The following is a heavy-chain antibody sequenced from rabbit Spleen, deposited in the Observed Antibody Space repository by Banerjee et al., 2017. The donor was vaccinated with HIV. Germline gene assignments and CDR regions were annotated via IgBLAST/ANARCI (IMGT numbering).Heavy chain of an antibody. CDR2: IYAGDGST. Sequence: EQLVESGGGLVQPAGSLTLTCKASGFSFSSSYYICWVRQAPGKGLEWIACIYAGDGSTVYASWAKGRFTISKTSSTTVTLQMTSLTAADTATYFCATGYTATSYYNLWGPGTLVTVS. CDR1: GFSFSSSYY. CDR3: ATGYTATSYYNL. D-gene: IGHD8-1*01. J-gene: IGHJ4*01. V-gene: IGHV1S45*01.